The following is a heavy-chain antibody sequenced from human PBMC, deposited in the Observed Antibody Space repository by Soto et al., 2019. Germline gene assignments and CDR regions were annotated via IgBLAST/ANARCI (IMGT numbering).Heavy chain of an antibody. Sequence: QVQVVQSGVEVRRPGSSVKVSCKASGYTFTRYTMNWVRQAPGQRLEWMGWINPDNGNTKSSQKFQDRVIITRDTSASTAYMDLSSLRSEDTAVYYCARGIATGQLDPWGQGTLVTVSS. CDR1: GYTFTRYT. CDR2: INPDNGNT. D-gene: IGHD2-15*01. J-gene: IGHJ5*02. V-gene: IGHV1-3*01. CDR3: ARGIATGQLDP.